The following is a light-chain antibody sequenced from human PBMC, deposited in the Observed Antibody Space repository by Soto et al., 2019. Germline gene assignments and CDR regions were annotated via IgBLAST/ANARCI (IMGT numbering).Light chain of an antibody. CDR1: QSLGNTY. V-gene: IGKV3-20*01. CDR3: QQYGISPIT. Sequence: IVLTQSPVSLSLSPGERATLSCRASQSLGNTYLAWYQQKPGQAPRLLIYGASSRATGIPDRFSGSGSGTDFTLTISRLEPEDFAVYYCQQYGISPITFGQGTRLEIK. J-gene: IGKJ5*01. CDR2: GAS.